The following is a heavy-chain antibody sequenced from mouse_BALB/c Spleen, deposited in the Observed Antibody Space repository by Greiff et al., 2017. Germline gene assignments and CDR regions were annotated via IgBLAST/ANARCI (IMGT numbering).Heavy chain of an antibody. CDR3: ARYDGYSYAMDY. Sequence: VQLKESGPGLVKPSQTVSLTCTVTGISITTGNYRWSWIRQFPGNKLEWIGYIYYSGTITYNPSLTSRTTITRDTSKNQFFLEMNSLTAEDTATYYCARYDGYSYAMDYWGQGTSVTVSS. D-gene: IGHD2-3*01. CDR2: IYYSGTI. CDR1: GISITTGNYR. J-gene: IGHJ4*01. V-gene: IGHV3-5*02.